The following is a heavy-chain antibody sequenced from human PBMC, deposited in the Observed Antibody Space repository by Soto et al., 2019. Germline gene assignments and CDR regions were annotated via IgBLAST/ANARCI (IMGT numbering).Heavy chain of an antibody. Sequence: GGSLRLSCAASGFTFDSYTMTWVRQAPGKGLEWVSAISGSGGKSYYANSVRGRVSISRDNSKNTLYLQMNSLSAEATAIYYCANDLVAAAGTLLKYYYYMDVWGKATKVTVSS. V-gene: IGHV3-23*01. D-gene: IGHD6-13*01. CDR2: ISGSGGKS. J-gene: IGHJ6*03. CDR1: GFTFDSYT. CDR3: ANDLVAAAGTLLKYYYYMDV.